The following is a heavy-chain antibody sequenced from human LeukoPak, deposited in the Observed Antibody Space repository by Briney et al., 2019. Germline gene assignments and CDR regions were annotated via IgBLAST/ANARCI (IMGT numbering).Heavy chain of an antibody. V-gene: IGHV3-48*02. Sequence: GGCLRLSCAASGFTFSSYSMNWVRQALGRGLEWVSHISSTSTSIHYADSVKGRFTISRDNAKNSLYLQMNSLRDDDTAVYYCASEWDSWGQGTLVTVSS. CDR1: GFTFSSYS. CDR2: ISSTSTSI. J-gene: IGHJ4*02. CDR3: ASEWDS.